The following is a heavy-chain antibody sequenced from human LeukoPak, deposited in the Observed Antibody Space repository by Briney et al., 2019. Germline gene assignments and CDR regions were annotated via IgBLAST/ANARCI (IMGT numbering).Heavy chain of an antibody. Sequence: TGGSLRLSCAASGFTFSSYSMHWVRQAPGKGLEWVAVILSDGNKDYADSVKGRFTTSRDYSKNTLYLQMNSLRVEDTAVYYCATDSASWYKALTWGQGTLVTVSS. CDR2: ILSDGNK. CDR1: GFTFSSYS. V-gene: IGHV3-30*04. D-gene: IGHD6-13*01. CDR3: ATDSASWYKALT. J-gene: IGHJ4*02.